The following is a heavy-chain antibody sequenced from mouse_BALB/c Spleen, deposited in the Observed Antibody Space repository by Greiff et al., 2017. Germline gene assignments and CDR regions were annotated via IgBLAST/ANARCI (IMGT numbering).Heavy chain of an antibody. J-gene: IGHJ4*01. V-gene: IGHV1-54*01. Sequence: QVQLQQSGAELVRPGTSVKVSCKASGYAFTNYLIEWVKQRPGQGLERIGVINPGSGGTNYNEKFKGKATLTADKSSSTAYMQLSSLTSDDSAVYFCARGPTVVARGYAMDYWGQGTSGTVSS. CDR1: GYAFTNYL. CDR2: INPGSGGT. CDR3: ARGPTVVARGYAMDY. D-gene: IGHD1-1*01.